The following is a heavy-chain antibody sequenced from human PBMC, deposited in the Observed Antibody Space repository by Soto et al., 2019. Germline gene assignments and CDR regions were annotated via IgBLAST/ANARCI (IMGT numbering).Heavy chain of an antibody. CDR1: GYTLTELS. CDR3: ATDGITIFGPDAFDI. CDR2: FDPEDGET. Sequence: ASVKVSCKVSGYTLTELSMHWVRQAPGKGLEWMGGFDPEDGETIYAQKFQGRVTMTEDTSTDTAYMELSSLRSEDTAVYYCATDGITIFGPDAFDIWGQGTMVTVSS. V-gene: IGHV1-24*01. J-gene: IGHJ3*02. D-gene: IGHD3-3*01.